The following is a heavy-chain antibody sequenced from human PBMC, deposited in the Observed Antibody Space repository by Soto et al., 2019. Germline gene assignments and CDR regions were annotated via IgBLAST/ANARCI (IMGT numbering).Heavy chain of an antibody. CDR1: GDGYTSRC. Sequence: GDGYTSRCLCSLQHAQKKGLEWMGYISPNSGDTRYAQTLQGRVTLTTDTSTSTAYMELRSLRSDDTAVYYCAREMWTRSGPQNFFDYWGQGALVSVSS. D-gene: IGHD2-21*01. CDR2: ISPNSGDT. CDR3: AREMWTRSGPQNFFDY. J-gene: IGHJ4*02. V-gene: IGHV1-18*01.